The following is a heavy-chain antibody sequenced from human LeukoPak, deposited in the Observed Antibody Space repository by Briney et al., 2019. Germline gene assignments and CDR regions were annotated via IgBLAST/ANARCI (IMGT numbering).Heavy chain of an antibody. V-gene: IGHV3-33*01. CDR1: GFTFSSYG. J-gene: IGHJ4*02. CDR3: AGDGAGLSMVRGVIIKYYFDY. D-gene: IGHD3-10*01. Sequence: PGGSLRLSCAASGFTFSSYGMHWVRQAPGKGLEWVAVIWYDGSNKYYADSVKGRFTISRDNSKNTLYLQMNSLRAEDTAVYYCAGDGAGLSMVRGVIIKYYFDYWGQGTLVTVSS. CDR2: IWYDGSNK.